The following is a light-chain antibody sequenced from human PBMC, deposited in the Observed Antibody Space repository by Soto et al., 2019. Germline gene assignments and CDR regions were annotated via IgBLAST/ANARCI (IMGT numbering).Light chain of an antibody. CDR3: HQRQSWPRT. J-gene: IGKJ1*01. Sequence: EIVMTQSPATVSVSPGERATLSFMASQSVSSNLAWYQQKPGQAPRLVIYDIFTRATGVPTRIRGSGSGTDFTLSISSLEPEDFAVYYCHQRQSWPRTFGQGTKVDIK. CDR2: DIF. V-gene: IGKV3D-15*01. CDR1: QSVSSN.